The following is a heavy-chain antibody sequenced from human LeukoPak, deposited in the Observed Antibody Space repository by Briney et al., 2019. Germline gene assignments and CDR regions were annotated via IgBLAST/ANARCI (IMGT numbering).Heavy chain of an antibody. V-gene: IGHV4-39*07. Sequence: SETLSLTCTVSGGSISSSSYYWGWIRQPPGKGLEWIGSIYYSGSTYYNPSLKSRVTISVDTSKNQFSLKLSSVTAADTAVYYCARDSRGEGDAFDIWGQGTMVTVSS. D-gene: IGHD3-10*01. CDR2: IYYSGST. J-gene: IGHJ3*02. CDR1: GGSISSSSYY. CDR3: ARDSRGEGDAFDI.